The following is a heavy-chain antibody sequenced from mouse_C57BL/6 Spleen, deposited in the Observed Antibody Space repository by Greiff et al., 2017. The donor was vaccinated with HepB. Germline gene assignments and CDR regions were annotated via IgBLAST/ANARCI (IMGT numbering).Heavy chain of an antibody. J-gene: IGHJ1*03. Sequence: QVQLKQPGAELVRPGSSVKLSCKASGYTFTSYWMHWVKQRPIQGLEWIGNIDPSDSETHYNQKFKDKATLTVDKSSSTADMQLSSLTAEDSAVYYCARPGDRYWYFDVWGTGTTVTVSS. CDR2: IDPSDSET. CDR1: GYTFTSYW. CDR3: ARPGDRYWYFDV. D-gene: IGHD3-3*01. V-gene: IGHV1-52*01.